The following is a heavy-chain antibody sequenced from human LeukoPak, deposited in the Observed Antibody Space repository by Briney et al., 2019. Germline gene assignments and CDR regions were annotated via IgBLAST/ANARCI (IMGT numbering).Heavy chain of an antibody. J-gene: IGHJ2*01. Sequence: GGSLRLSCAASGFTFSSYWMSWVRQAPGKGLEWVANIKQDGSEKYYVDSVKGRFTISRDNSKNTLYLQMNSLRAEDTAVYYCAKDRPDWYFDLWGRGTLVTVSS. V-gene: IGHV3-7*01. CDR3: AKDRPDWYFDL. CDR2: IKQDGSEK. CDR1: GFTFSSYW.